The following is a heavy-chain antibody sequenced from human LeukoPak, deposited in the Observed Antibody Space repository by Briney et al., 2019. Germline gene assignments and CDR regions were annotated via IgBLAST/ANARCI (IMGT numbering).Heavy chain of an antibody. V-gene: IGHV4-4*07. CDR3: AREGYYDSSGYYTTFDY. CDR2: IYTSGST. J-gene: IGHJ4*02. CDR1: GGSISSYY. D-gene: IGHD3-22*01. Sequence: SETLSLTCTVSGGSISSYYWSWLRQPAGKGLEWIGRIYTSGSTNYNPSLKSRVTMSVDTSKNQFSLKLSSVTAADTAVYYCAREGYYDSSGYYTTFDYWGQGTLVTVSS.